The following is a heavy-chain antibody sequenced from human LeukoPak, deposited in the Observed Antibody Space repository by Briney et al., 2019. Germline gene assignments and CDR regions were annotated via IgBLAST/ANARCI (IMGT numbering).Heavy chain of an antibody. D-gene: IGHD6-13*01. V-gene: IGHV3-66*01. CDR2: IYSGGST. CDR3: ARGYSRSGFDY. CDR1: GFTFDDYG. Sequence: PGGSLRLSCAASGFTFDDYGMSWVRQAPGKGLEWVSLIYSGGSTYSADSVKGRFTISRDNSKNTLYLQMGSLRAEDMAVYYCARGYSRSGFDYWGQGTLVTVSS. J-gene: IGHJ4*02.